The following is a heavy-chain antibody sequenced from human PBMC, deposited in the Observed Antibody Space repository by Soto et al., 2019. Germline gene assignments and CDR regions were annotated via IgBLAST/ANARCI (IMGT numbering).Heavy chain of an antibody. J-gene: IGHJ6*02. CDR1: GGTFSSYA. D-gene: IGHD2-15*01. V-gene: IGHV1-69*13. CDR3: ARDPTGGIVVVVAPYGMDV. Sequence: ASVKVSCKASGGTFSSYAISWVRQAPGQGLEWMGGIIPIFGTTNYAQKFQGRVTITADESTSTAYMELSSLRSEDTAVYYCARDPTGGIVVVVAPYGMDVWGQGTTVTVSS. CDR2: IIPIFGTT.